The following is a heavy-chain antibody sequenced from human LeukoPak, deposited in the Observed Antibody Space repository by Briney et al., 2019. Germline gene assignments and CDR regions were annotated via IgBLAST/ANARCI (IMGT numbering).Heavy chain of an antibody. CDR3: ARPTKGTAAQGYDY. D-gene: IGHD6-6*01. CDR2: IYYSGST. V-gene: IGHV4-59*08. J-gene: IGHJ4*02. CDR1: GGSISSYY. Sequence: SETLSLTCTVSGGSISSYYWSWIRQPPGKGLEWIGYIYYSGSTYYNPSLKSRVTISVDTSKNQFSLKVISVTAADTAVYYCARPTKGTAAQGYDYWGQGILVTVAS.